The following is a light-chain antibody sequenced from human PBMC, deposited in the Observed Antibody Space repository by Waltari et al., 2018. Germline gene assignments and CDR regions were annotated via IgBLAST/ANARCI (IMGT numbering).Light chain of an antibody. Sequence: DIQMPQSPSSLSASVGDRVTITCQASQGVANSLNWYQQKPGKAPKLLISRASNLESGVPSRFSGGGYGTHFSLTISNLQPEDIATYYCQQFHIVLSFGQGTKLEIK. CDR2: RAS. V-gene: IGKV1-33*01. CDR3: QQFHIVLS. J-gene: IGKJ2*01. CDR1: QGVANS.